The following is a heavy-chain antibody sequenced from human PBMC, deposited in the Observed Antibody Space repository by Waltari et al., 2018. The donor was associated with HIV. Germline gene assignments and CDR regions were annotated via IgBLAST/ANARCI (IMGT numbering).Heavy chain of an antibody. Sequence: QLQLVQSGAEVKKPGASVKVSCKASGYTFTTYDINWVRQATGQGLEWMGWINPNSGNTEYAQKFKGRVLMTRDTSISTAYMELSSLRSEDTAVYYCARGPITVFGFGASDIWGQGTVVSISS. D-gene: IGHD3-3*01. J-gene: IGHJ3*02. CDR2: INPNSGNT. CDR3: ARGPITVFGFGASDI. CDR1: GYTFTTYD. V-gene: IGHV1-8*01.